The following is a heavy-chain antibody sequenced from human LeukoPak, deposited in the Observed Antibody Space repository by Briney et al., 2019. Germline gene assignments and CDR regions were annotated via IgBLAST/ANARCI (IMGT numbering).Heavy chain of an antibody. V-gene: IGHV4-4*09. D-gene: IGHD6-13*01. CDR3: ARSYSSSWFFDY. CDR1: GGSISSYY. Sequence: SETLSLTCTVSGGSISSYYWSWIRQPPGKGLEWIGYIYTSGSTNYNPSLKSRVTISVDTSKNQFSLKLSSVTAADTAVYYCARSYSSSWFFDYWGQGTLVTVSS. CDR2: IYTSGST. J-gene: IGHJ4*02.